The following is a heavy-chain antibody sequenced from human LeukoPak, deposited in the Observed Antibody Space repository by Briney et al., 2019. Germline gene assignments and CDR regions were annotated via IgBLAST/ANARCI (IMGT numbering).Heavy chain of an antibody. Sequence: GGSLRLSCVVSGFTFSNYWMSWVRQAPGKGLEWVANIKPDGSEKNYVDSGKGRFTISRDNAKNSLYLQMNSLRAEDTAVYYCARDRPSGWYLQYYFNYWGQGNLVTVSS. V-gene: IGHV3-7*04. CDR2: IKPDGSEK. D-gene: IGHD6-19*01. CDR1: GFTFSNYW. CDR3: ARDRPSGWYLQYYFNY. J-gene: IGHJ4*02.